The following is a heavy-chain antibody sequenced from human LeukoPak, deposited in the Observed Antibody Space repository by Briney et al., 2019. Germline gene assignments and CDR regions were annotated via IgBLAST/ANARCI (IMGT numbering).Heavy chain of an antibody. V-gene: IGHV1-46*01. CDR2: INPSGGST. D-gene: IGHD2-2*01. CDR3: ARDSWDIVVVPAAPGPNYYMDV. CDR1: GYTFTSYY. J-gene: IGHJ6*03. Sequence: ASVKVSCKASGYTFTSYYMHWVRQAPGQGLEWMGIINPSGGSTSYAQKFQGRVTMTRDTSTSTVYMELSSLRSEDTAVYYCARDSWDIVVVPAAPGPNYYMDVWGKGTTVTISS.